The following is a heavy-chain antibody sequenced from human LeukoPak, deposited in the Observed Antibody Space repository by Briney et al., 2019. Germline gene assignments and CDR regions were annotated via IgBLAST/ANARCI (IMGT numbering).Heavy chain of an antibody. V-gene: IGHV4-39*07. CDR2: IYYSGST. CDR3: ARDRRGGYDEDAFDY. CDR1: GGSISSSSYY. J-gene: IGHJ4*02. Sequence: SETLSLTCTVSGGSISSSSYYWGWIRQPPGKGLEWIGSIYYSGSTYYNPSLKSRVTISVDTSKNQFSLKLSSVTAADTAVYYCARDRRGGYDEDAFDYWGQGTLVTVSS. D-gene: IGHD5-12*01.